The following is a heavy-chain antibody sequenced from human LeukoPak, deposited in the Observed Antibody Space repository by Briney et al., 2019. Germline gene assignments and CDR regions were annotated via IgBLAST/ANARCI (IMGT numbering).Heavy chain of an antibody. Sequence: RPGGSLRLSCAASRFTFTNAWMNWLRQAPGKGLEWLGRIKSKSDGETTDYAAPVKGRFSISRDDSNRMVYLQMNSLKIENTAVDHGAIDEPYYTPYYFDEGGQGTLVTVSS. CDR1: RFTFTNAW. J-gene: IGHJ4*02. V-gene: IGHV3-15*01. CDR2: IKSKSDGETT. D-gene: IGHD3-22*01. CDR3: AIDEPYYTPYYFDE.